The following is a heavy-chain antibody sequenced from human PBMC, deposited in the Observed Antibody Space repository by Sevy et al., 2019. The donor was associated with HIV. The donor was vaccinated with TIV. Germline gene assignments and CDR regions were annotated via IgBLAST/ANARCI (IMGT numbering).Heavy chain of an antibody. CDR1: GFTFSNAW. D-gene: IGHD3-22*01. Sequence: GGSLRLSCAVSGFTFSNAWMNWVRQAPGTGLQWVGLIKSKIDGETTDYVAPVKGRFTISRDDSTNTLYLQMNSLKTEDTDVYYCATAPGYYDSAPFDYWGPGTLVTVSS. V-gene: IGHV3-15*01. J-gene: IGHJ4*02. CDR2: IKSKIDGETT. CDR3: ATAPGYYDSAPFDY.